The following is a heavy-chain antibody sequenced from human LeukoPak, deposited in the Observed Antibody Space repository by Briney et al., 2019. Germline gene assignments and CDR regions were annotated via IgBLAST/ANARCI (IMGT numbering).Heavy chain of an antibody. CDR3: ARDSRDCSSTSCYSDY. CDR2: ISGSGGST. CDR1: GFTFSSYA. Sequence: GGSLRLSCAASGFTFSSYAMSWVRQAPGKGLEWVSAISGSGGSTYYADSVKGRFIISRDNSKNTLYLQMNSLRAEDTAVYYCARDSRDCSSTSCYSDYWGQGTLVTVSS. D-gene: IGHD2-2*01. J-gene: IGHJ4*02. V-gene: IGHV3-23*01.